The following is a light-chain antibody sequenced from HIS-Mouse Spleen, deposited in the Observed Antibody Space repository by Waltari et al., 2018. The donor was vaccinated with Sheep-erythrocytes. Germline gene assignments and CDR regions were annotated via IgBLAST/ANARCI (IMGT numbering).Light chain of an antibody. V-gene: IGLV1-44*01. CDR2: SNN. CDR1: SSNIGSNT. J-gene: IGLJ2*01. CDR3: AAWDDSLNGVV. Sequence: QSVLTQPPSASGTPGQRVTISCSGSSSNIGSNTVNWYQQLPGPAPKLLSYSNNQRTSGVPDRFSGSKSGTSASLAISGLQSEDEADYYCAAWDDSLNGVVFGGGTKLTVL.